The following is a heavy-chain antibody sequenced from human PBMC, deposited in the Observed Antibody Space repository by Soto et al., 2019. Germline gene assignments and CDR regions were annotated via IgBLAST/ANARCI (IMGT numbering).Heavy chain of an antibody. D-gene: IGHD3-16*01. CDR3: ARRRDYDYVWGSLYYFDY. Sequence: ASVKVSCKASGYTFTSYGISWVRQAPGQGLEWMGWISAYNGNTNYAQKLQGRVTMTTDTSTGTAYMELRSLRSDDTAVYYCARRRDYDYVWGSLYYFDYWGQGTLVTVSS. V-gene: IGHV1-18*01. J-gene: IGHJ4*02. CDR2: ISAYNGNT. CDR1: GYTFTSYG.